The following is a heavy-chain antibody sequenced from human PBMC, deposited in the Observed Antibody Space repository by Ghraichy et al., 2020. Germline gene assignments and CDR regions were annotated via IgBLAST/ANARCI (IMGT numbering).Heavy chain of an antibody. J-gene: IGHJ4*02. CDR2: IKQDGSVT. D-gene: IGHD6-19*01. V-gene: IGHV3-7*03. Sequence: LSLTCTASGLSFSTYYMNWVRQAPGKGPEWVALIKQDGSVTYYVDSVKGRFTISSDNANNSVYLQMDSLTTDDTAVYFCAGGSGWLCDSWGGGALVNVST. CDR1: GLSFSTYY. CDR3: AGGSGWLCDS.